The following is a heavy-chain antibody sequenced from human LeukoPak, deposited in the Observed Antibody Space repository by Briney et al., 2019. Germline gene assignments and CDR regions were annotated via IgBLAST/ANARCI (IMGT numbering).Heavy chain of an antibody. J-gene: IGHJ4*02. CDR2: IKHSGST. CDR1: GGSFSGYY. Sequence: KPSETLSLTCAVCGGSFSGYYWSWIRQPPGKGLEWIGEIKHSGSTNYNPSLKSRVTISVDTSKNQFSLKLSSVTTADTAVYYCVTGARAVVKPFDYWGQGTLVTVSS. V-gene: IGHV4-34*01. D-gene: IGHD4-23*01. CDR3: VTGARAVVKPFDY.